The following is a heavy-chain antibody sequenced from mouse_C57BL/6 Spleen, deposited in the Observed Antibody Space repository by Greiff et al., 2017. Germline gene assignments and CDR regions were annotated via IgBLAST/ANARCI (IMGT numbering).Heavy chain of an antibody. V-gene: IGHV1-53*01. CDR1: GYTFTSYW. CDR3: ARTTVVDDAMDY. D-gene: IGHD1-1*01. CDR2: INPSNGGT. J-gene: IGHJ4*01. Sequence: VQLQQPGTELVKPGASVKLSCKASGYTFTSYWMHWVKQRPGQGLEWIGNINPSNGGTNYNEKFKGKATLTADKSSSTAYMQLSSLTSEDSAVYFCARTTVVDDAMDYWGQGTSVTVSS.